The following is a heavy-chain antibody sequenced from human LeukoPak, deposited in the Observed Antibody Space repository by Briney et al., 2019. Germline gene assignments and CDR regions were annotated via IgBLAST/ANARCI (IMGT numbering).Heavy chain of an antibody. V-gene: IGHV4-34*01. Sequence: PETLSLTCAVYGGSFSGYYWSWIRQPPGKGLEWIGEINHSGSTNYNPSLKSRVTISVDTSKNQFSLKLSSVTAADTAVYYCARGRGYCSSTSCYRGRYYFDYWGQGTLVTVSS. D-gene: IGHD2-2*01. CDR1: GGSFSGYY. CDR2: INHSGST. J-gene: IGHJ4*02. CDR3: ARGRGYCSSTSCYRGRYYFDY.